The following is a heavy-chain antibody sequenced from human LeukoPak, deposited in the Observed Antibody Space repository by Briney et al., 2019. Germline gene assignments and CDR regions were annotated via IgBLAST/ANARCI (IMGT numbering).Heavy chain of an antibody. CDR2: IWHDGSHK. V-gene: IGHV3-33*01. CDR1: GFSFDTYA. CDR3: AREVFGSGSYPGF. J-gene: IGHJ4*02. D-gene: IGHD3-10*01. Sequence: GGSLRLSCAASGFSFDTYAMHWVRQAPGQGLEWVALIWHDGSHKFYSNSVRGQFTISRDNSKNTVYLQMNNLRPDDTAVYYCAREVFGSGSYPGFWGQGTLVTVSS.